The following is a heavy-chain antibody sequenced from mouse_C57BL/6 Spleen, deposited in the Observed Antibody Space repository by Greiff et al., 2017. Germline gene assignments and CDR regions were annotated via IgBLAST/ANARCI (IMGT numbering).Heavy chain of an antibody. Sequence: VQLQQSGPGLVKPSQSLSLTCSVTGYSITSGYYWNWIRQFPGNKLEWMGYISYDGSNNYNPSLKNRIAITRDTSKNQFFLKLNSVTTEDTATYYCARSHYDYEGYAMDYWGQGTSVTVSS. CDR3: ARSHYDYEGYAMDY. CDR2: ISYDGSN. V-gene: IGHV3-6*01. CDR1: GYSITSGYY. D-gene: IGHD2-4*01. J-gene: IGHJ4*01.